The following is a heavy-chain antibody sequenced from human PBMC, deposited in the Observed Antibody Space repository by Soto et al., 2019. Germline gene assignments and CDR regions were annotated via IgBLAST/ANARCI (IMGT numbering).Heavy chain of an antibody. Sequence: SETLSLTCTVSGVSISSGGYYWNWIRQHPGKGLEWIGYIYNRGSTYYNPSLKSRVTISVGTSKNQFSLKLSSVTAADTAVYYCARASEFYYDSSGYYYYGMDVWGQGTTVTVSS. CDR2: IYNRGST. J-gene: IGHJ6*02. V-gene: IGHV4-31*03. CDR1: GVSISSGGYY. D-gene: IGHD3-22*01. CDR3: ARASEFYYDSSGYYYYGMDV.